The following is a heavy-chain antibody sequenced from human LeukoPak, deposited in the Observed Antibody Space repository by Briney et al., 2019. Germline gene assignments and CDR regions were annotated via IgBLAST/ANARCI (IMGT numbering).Heavy chain of an antibody. CDR3: ARLGYSGSWLAVDY. V-gene: IGHV4-59*08. J-gene: IGHJ4*02. CDR2: IYYTGST. Sequence: SETLSLTCTVSGGSISTYYWSWIRQPPGKGLEWIGYIYYTGSTNYNPSLKSRVTISVDTSKNQLFLRLTSVTAADTAVYYCARLGYSGSWLAVDYWGQGTLVTVSS. D-gene: IGHD6-13*01. CDR1: GGSISTYY.